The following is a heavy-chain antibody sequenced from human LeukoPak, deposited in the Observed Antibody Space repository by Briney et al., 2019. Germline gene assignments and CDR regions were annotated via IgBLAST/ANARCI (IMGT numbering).Heavy chain of an antibody. V-gene: IGHV4-4*02. CDR2: IFHSGST. J-gene: IGHJ5*02. CDR3: ASFDYSWFDP. D-gene: IGHD3-9*01. CDR1: GGSISSNNW. Sequence: SGTLSLTCVVSGGSISSNNWWSWVRQPPGKGLEWIGEIFHSGSTNYNPSLKSRVTISVDTSKNQFSLKLSSVTAADTAVYYCASFDYSWFDPWGQGTLVTVSS.